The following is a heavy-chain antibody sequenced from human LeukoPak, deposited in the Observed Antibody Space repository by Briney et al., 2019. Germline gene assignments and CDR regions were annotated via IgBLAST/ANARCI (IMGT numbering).Heavy chain of an antibody. CDR3: ARDRGYYDIVTGYLSEGYYYLDV. J-gene: IGHJ6*03. CDR1: GYTFTGYY. V-gene: IGHV1-2*02. CDR2: INPNSGGT. D-gene: IGHD3-9*01. Sequence: ASVKVSFKASGYTFTGYYMHWVRQAPGQGLEWMGWINPNSGGTNYAQKFQGRVTMTRDTSISTAYMELSRLRSDDTAVYYCARDRGYYDIVTGYLSEGYYYLDVWGKGTRVTVS.